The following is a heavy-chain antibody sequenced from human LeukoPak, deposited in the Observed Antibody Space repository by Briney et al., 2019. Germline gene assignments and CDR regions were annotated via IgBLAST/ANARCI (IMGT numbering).Heavy chain of an antibody. CDR2: IWYDGNKK. J-gene: IGHJ4*02. CDR3: ARGQLLFDY. V-gene: IGHV3-33*01. CDR1: GFTFSSYG. D-gene: IGHD2-2*01. Sequence: PGRSLRLSCAASGFTFSSYGLHWVRQAPGKGLEWVAVIWYDGNKKYYADSVKGRFTISRDNSKNTLYLQMNSLRAKDTAVYYCARGQLLFDYWGQGTLVTVSS.